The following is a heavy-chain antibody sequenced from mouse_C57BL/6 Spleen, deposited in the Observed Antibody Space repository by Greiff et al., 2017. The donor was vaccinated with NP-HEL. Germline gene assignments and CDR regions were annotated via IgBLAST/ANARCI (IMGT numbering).Heavy chain of an antibody. CDR1: GYTFTSYW. V-gene: IGHV1-50*01. J-gene: IGHJ2*01. D-gene: IGHD1-1*01. CDR2: IDPSDSYT. CDR3: ARLGTTVPDY. Sequence: QVQLQQPGAELVKPGASVKLSCKASGYTFTSYWMQWVKQRPGQGLEWIGEIDPSDSYTNYNQKFKGKATLTVDTSSSTAYMQLSSLTSEDSAVYYGARLGTTVPDYWGQGTTLTVSS.